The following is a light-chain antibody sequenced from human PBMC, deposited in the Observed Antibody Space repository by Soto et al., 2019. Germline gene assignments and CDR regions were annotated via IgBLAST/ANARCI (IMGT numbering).Light chain of an antibody. CDR2: AAS. CDR1: QGISSW. J-gene: IGKJ4*01. Sequence: DIQMTQSPSSVSASVGDRVTITFRASQGISSWLAWYQQKPGKAPKLLIYAASSLQSGVPSRFRRTGCIKGLTVTISSLQPEDFATYHCQQANSFLLTVGGGTKVDIK. V-gene: IGKV1-12*01. CDR3: QQANSFLLT.